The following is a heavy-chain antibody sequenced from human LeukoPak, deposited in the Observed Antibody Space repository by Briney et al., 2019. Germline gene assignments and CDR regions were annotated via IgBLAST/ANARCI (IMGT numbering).Heavy chain of an antibody. CDR3: AKSRRECDSTSCYYAFEN. CDR2: TTGRSDRT. Sequence: PGGSLRLSCAASGFTFSTHWMSWVRQAPGKGLEWVSSTTGRSDRTNYADSVKGRFTISRDDSKNTVFLQMNSLRTEDTAVYYCAKSRRECDSTSCYYAFENWGQGTLVTVSS. D-gene: IGHD2-2*01. J-gene: IGHJ4*02. V-gene: IGHV3-23*01. CDR1: GFTFSTHW.